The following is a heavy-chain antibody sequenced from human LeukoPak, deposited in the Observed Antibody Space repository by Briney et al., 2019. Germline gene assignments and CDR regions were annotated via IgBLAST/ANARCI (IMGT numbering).Heavy chain of an antibody. CDR2: IYYSGST. CDR1: GGSISSYY. J-gene: IGHJ4*02. V-gene: IGHV4-39*07. Sequence: SETLSLTCTVSGGSISSYYWGWIRQPPGKGLEWIGSIYYSGSTYYNPSLKSRVTISVDTSKNQFSLKLSSVTAADTAVYYCARARSSWVDYWGQGTLVTVSS. D-gene: IGHD6-13*01. CDR3: ARARSSWVDY.